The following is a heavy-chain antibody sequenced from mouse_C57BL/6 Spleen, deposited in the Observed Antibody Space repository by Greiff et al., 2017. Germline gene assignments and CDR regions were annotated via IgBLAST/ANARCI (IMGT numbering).Heavy chain of an antibody. CDR1: GYTFTDYE. V-gene: IGHV1-15*01. CDR3: TGGRGFAY. J-gene: IGHJ3*01. D-gene: IGHD3-3*01. Sequence: VKLQESGAELVRPGASVTLSCKASGYTFTDYEMHWVKQTPVHGLEWIGAIDPETGGTAYNQKFKGKAILTADKSSSTAYMELRSLTSEDSAVYYCTGGRGFAYWGQGTLVTVSA. CDR2: IDPETGGT.